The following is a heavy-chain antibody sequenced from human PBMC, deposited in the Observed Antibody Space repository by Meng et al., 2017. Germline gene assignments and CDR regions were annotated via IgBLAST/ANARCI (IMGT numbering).Heavy chain of an antibody. CDR3: ATRGNPYLDC. CDR2: INAYNGYT. J-gene: IGHJ4*02. CDR1: AHTLSSDG. V-gene: IGHV1-18*01. Sequence: QGLLVQFGAAVKKPGASVKVSCNASAHTLSSDGFAWVRQAPGQGLEWMGWINAYNGYTDYAQKFLGRVTLTTDTSTNTGYMELRSLTSDDTAVYYCATRGNPYLDCWGQGTLVTVSS.